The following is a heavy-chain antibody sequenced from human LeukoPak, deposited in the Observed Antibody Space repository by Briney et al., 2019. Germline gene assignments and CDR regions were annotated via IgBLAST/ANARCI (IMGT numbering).Heavy chain of an antibody. CDR2: IYPGDSES. D-gene: IGHD5-18*01. CDR3: AKVTAHGFSAY. Sequence: VESLKISCKVSGYSFTSYWIGWVRQMPGKGLEWMGIIYPGDSESRYSPSFQGQVPISADKAISTAYLQWSSLKASDTAMYYCAKVTAHGFSAYWGQGTLVTVSS. CDR1: GYSFTSYW. V-gene: IGHV5-51*01. J-gene: IGHJ4*02.